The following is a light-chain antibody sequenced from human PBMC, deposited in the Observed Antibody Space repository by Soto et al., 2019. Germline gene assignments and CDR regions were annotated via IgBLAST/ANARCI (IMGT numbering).Light chain of an antibody. J-gene: IGKJ3*01. CDR2: GAS. CDR1: QSVGSNY. Sequence: EIVLTQSPGTLSLSPGERATLSCRASQSVGSNYLVWYQQKPGQAPRLIIYGASSRATGIPDRFSGSGSGTDFTLTISRLEPEDFAVYYCQQYGSSFTFGPGTKVDIK. CDR3: QQYGSSFT. V-gene: IGKV3-20*01.